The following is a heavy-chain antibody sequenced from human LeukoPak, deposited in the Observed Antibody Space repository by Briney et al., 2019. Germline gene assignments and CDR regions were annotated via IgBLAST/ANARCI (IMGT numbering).Heavy chain of an antibody. V-gene: IGHV5-51*01. D-gene: IGHD4-17*01. J-gene: IGHJ4*02. Sequence: GESLHLSCKGSGYRFTTYWIGWVRQLPGKGLEWMGIIYPGDSDTRYSPSYQGQVTISADKSISTPYLQWSSLKASDTAMYYCARPLHDYGDYVVDYWGQGTLVTVSS. CDR2: IYPGDSDT. CDR1: GYRFTTYW. CDR3: ARPLHDYGDYVVDY.